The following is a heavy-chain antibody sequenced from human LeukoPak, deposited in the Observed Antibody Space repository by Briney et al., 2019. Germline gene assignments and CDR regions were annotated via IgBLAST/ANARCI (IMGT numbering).Heavy chain of an antibody. Sequence: SGGSLRLSCAASGFTFSSYGMHWVRQAPGKGLEWVAVISYDGSNKYYADSVKGRFTISRDNSKNTLYLQMNSLRAEDTAVYYCTRDRGTQWLVHGDYWGQGTLVTVSS. CDR3: TRDRGTQWLVHGDY. J-gene: IGHJ4*02. V-gene: IGHV3-30*03. CDR2: ISYDGSNK. CDR1: GFTFSSYG. D-gene: IGHD6-19*01.